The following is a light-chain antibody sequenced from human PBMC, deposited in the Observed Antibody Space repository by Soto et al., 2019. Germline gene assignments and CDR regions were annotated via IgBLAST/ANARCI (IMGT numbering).Light chain of an antibody. Sequence: DIQMTQSPATLSASVGDRVTITCRASQSIRNYLAWYQQKPGKAPQVLIYKASNLETGVPSRFSGSGSGTEFALFISSLQPDDFATYYCQQYGSSPPNTFGQGTKVDIK. J-gene: IGKJ2*01. CDR2: KAS. CDR3: QQYGSSPPNT. CDR1: QSIRNY. V-gene: IGKV1-5*03.